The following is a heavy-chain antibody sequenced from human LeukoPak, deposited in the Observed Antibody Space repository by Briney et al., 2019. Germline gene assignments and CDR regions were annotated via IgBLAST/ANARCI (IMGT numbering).Heavy chain of an antibody. CDR1: GDSISSYY. CDR2: IFYSGST. Sequence: SETLSLTCTVSGDSISSYYWNWIRQPPGKGLEWIGYIFYSGSTNYNPPLKSRVTISVDTSKNQFSLKLSSVTAADTAVYYCARGLGYGEYLVPFDIWGQGTLVTVSS. D-gene: IGHD4-17*01. V-gene: IGHV4-59*01. J-gene: IGHJ3*02. CDR3: ARGLGYGEYLVPFDI.